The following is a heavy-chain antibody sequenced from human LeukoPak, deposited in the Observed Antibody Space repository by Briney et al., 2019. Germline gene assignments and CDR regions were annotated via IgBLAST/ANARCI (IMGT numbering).Heavy chain of an antibody. J-gene: IGHJ4*02. D-gene: IGHD3-10*01. V-gene: IGHV3-23*01. CDR1: GFTFSSYA. CDR3: AKDRRYYYGSGSYYNLFDY. Sequence: GGSLRLSCAASGFTFSSYAMSWVRQAPGKGLEWVSAISGSGGSTYYADSVKGRFTISRDNSKNTLYLQMNSLRAEDTAVYYSAKDRRYYYGSGSYYNLFDYWGQGTLVTVSS. CDR2: ISGSGGST.